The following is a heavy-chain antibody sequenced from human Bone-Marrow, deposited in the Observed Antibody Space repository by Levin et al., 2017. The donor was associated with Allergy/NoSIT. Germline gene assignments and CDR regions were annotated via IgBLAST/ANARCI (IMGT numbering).Heavy chain of an antibody. CDR2: INYSGST. V-gene: IGHV4-59*01. D-gene: IGHD2-21*01. CDR3: AGYSVRIGSFDP. J-gene: IGHJ5*02. Sequence: SQTLSLTCTVSGGSMCSTYWSWIRQPPGKGLEWIGYINYSGSTNYNPSLKSRVTTSVDTSRNQFSLKLRSVTAADTAVYYCAGYSVRIGSFDPWGQGTLVTVSS. CDR1: GGSMCSTY.